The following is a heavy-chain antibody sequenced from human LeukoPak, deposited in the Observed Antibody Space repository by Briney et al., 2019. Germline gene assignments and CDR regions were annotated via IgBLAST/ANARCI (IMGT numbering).Heavy chain of an antibody. CDR2: IKQDGSEK. Sequence: PGGSLRLSCAASGFTFSSYWMSWVRQAPGKGLEWVANIKQDGSEKYYVDSVKGRFTISRDNAKNSLYLQMNSLRAEDTAVYYCARDWVTMVRGVIIEHWGQGTLVTVSS. V-gene: IGHV3-7*01. CDR1: GFTFSSYW. CDR3: ARDWVTMVRGVIIEH. D-gene: IGHD3-10*01. J-gene: IGHJ1*01.